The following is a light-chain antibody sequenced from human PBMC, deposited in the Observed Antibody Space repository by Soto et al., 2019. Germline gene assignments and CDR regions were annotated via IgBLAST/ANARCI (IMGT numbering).Light chain of an antibody. CDR1: QSIGRF. Sequence: DIQMTQAPSTLSASVGDRVTITCRVSQSIGRFLAWYQHQPGKAPKLLIYDASTLESGVPSRFSGTGSGTEFSFSITSLQPEDFGTYYCQQCYMGWTFGQGTKV. CDR2: DAS. CDR3: QQCYMGWT. J-gene: IGKJ1*01. V-gene: IGKV1-5*01.